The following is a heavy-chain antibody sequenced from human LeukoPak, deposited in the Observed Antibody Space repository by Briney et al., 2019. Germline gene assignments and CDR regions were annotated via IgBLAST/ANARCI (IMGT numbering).Heavy chain of an antibody. Sequence: SETLSLTCTVSGGSISSSSYYWGWIRQPPGKGLEWFGSIYYSGSTYYNPSLKSQVTISVDMSKNQFSLKLSSVTAADTAVYYCARPGIAAAGTAFDYWGQGTLVTVSS. J-gene: IGHJ4*02. V-gene: IGHV4-39*01. CDR2: IYYSGST. D-gene: IGHD6-13*01. CDR3: ARPGIAAAGTAFDY. CDR1: GGSISSSSYY.